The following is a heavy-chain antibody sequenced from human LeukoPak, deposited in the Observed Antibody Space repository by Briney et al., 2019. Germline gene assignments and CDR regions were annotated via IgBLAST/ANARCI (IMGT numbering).Heavy chain of an antibody. CDR3: ARDNGANWGYAY. CDR1: GFTFSSYA. CDR2: IIDSGEST. J-gene: IGHJ4*02. D-gene: IGHD7-27*01. V-gene: IGHV3-23*01. Sequence: PGGSLRLSCAASGFTFSSYAMSWVRQAPGKGLEWVSGIIDSGESTYYANFAKGRFTISRDNSNNTLYLQMNSLRAEDTGVYYCARDNGANWGYAYWGQGTLVTVSS.